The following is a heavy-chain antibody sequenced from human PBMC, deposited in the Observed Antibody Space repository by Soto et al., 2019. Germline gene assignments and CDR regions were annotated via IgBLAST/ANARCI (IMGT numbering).Heavy chain of an antibody. J-gene: IGHJ1*01. V-gene: IGHV4-59*01. CDR1: GGSISSYY. Sequence: PSETLSLTCTVSGGSISSYYWSWIRQPPGKGLEWIGYIYYSGSTNYNPSLKSRVTISVDTSKNQFSLKLSSVTAADTAVYYCAGQLVVITYSAEYFQHWGQGTLVTVSS. D-gene: IGHD3-22*01. CDR2: IYYSGST. CDR3: AGQLVVITYSAEYFQH.